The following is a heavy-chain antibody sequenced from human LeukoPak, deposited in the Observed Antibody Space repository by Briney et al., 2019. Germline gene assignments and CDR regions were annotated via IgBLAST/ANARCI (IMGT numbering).Heavy chain of an antibody. J-gene: IGHJ4*02. D-gene: IGHD6-19*01. V-gene: IGHV4-34*01. CDR2: INHSGST. CDR3: ARGPPALGGYSSGWYPPTIGY. CDR1: GGSFSGYY. Sequence: PSETLSLTCAVYGGSFSGYYWSWLRQPPGKGLEWIGKINHSGSTNYNPSLKSRVTISVDTSKNQFSLKLSSVTAADTAVYYCARGPPALGGYSSGWYPPTIGYWGQGTLVTVSS.